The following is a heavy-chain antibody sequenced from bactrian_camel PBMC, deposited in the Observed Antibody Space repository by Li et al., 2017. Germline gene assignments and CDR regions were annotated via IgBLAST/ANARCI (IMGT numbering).Heavy chain of an antibody. CDR2: IHQDGSNT. Sequence: HVQLVESGGGLVQPGGSLRLSCAASGFTFSSSWMYWVRQAPGKGLEWVSGIHQDGSNTYYGDSVKGRFAVSKGTADNTFLLQMNSLKTEDTAVYYCVTAESLDCTYGYWYKYWGQGTQVTVS. CDR1: GFTFSSSW. V-gene: IGHV3S6*01. J-gene: IGHJ4*01. CDR3: VTAESLDCTYGYWYKY. D-gene: IGHD5*01.